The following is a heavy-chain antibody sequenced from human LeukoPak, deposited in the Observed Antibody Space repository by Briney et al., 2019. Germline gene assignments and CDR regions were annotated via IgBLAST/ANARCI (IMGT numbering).Heavy chain of an antibody. J-gene: IGHJ4*02. CDR1: GGSISSSSYY. CDR3: ARHLGIVGATTL. V-gene: IGHV4-39*01. D-gene: IGHD1-26*01. Sequence: SETLSLTCTVSGGSISSSSYYWGWIRQPPGKGLEWIGSIYYSGSTYYNPSLKSRVTISVDTSKNQISLKLSSVTAADTAVYYCARHLGIVGATTLWGQGSLVTVSS. CDR2: IYYSGST.